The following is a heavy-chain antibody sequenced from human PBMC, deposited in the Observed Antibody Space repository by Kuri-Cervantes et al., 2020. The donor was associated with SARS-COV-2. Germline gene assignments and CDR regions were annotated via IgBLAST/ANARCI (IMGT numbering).Heavy chain of an antibody. CDR3: ARDIPTTNDAFDI. D-gene: IGHD4-17*01. J-gene: IGHJ3*02. CDR1: GFTFSNYA. CDR2: ISGSGGST. V-gene: IGHV3-23*01. Sequence: GESLKISCAASGFTFSNYAMSWVRQAPGKGLEWVSAISGSGGSTYYADSVKGRFTISRDNAKNSLYLQMNSLRAEDTAVYYCARDIPTTNDAFDIWGQGTMVTVSS.